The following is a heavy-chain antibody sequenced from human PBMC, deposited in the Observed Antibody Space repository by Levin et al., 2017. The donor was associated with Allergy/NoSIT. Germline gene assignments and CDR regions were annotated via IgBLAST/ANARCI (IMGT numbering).Heavy chain of an antibody. J-gene: IGHJ6*02. Sequence: ASVKVSCKSSGYTFPGYYMHWVRQAPGQGLEWMGWINPNSGGTNYVQKFQGRVTMTRDTSISTAYMELSRLRSDDTAVYYCASGKNPGIAQNYYYYGMDVWGQGTTVTVSS. V-gene: IGHV1-2*02. CDR1: GYTFPGYY. D-gene: IGHD6-13*01. CDR3: ASGKNPGIAQNYYYYGMDV. CDR2: INPNSGGT.